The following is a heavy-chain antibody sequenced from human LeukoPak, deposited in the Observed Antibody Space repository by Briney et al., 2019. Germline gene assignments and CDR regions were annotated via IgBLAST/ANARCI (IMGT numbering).Heavy chain of an antibody. Sequence: SVKVSCKVSGGTFSSYTISWVRQAPGQGLEWMGRIIPILGIANYAQKFQGRVTITADKSTSTAYMELSSLRSEDTAVYYCARGGPPQYSSGWTGFDYWGQGTLVTVSS. CDR3: ARGGPPQYSSGWTGFDY. CDR2: IIPILGIA. D-gene: IGHD6-19*01. V-gene: IGHV1-69*02. J-gene: IGHJ4*02. CDR1: GGTFSSYT.